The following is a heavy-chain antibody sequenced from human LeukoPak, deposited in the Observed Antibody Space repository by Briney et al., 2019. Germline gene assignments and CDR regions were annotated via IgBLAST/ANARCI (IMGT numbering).Heavy chain of an antibody. V-gene: IGHV3-23*01. J-gene: IGHJ4*02. Sequence: GGSLRLSCAASGFTFSSYAMRWVRQAPGKGLEWDSGISGSGGDTNYADSVKGRFTISRDNSKNTLYLQMNSLRAEDTAVYYCAKAPSAIVGAPLFWGQGTLVAVSS. CDR3: AKAPSAIVGAPLF. CDR2: ISGSGGDT. CDR1: GFTFSSYA. D-gene: IGHD1-26*01.